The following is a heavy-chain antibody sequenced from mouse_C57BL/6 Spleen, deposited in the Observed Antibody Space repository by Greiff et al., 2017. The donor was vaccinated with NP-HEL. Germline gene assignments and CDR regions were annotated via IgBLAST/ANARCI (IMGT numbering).Heavy chain of an antibody. CDR3: ARAYYDYDVCWDFEV. CDR2: IYPGDGDT. V-gene: IGHV1-80*01. Sequence: VQLQQSGAELVKPGASVKISCKASGYAFSSYWMNWVKQRPGKGLEWIGQIYPGDGDTNYNGKFKGKATLTADKSSSTAYMQLSSLTSEDSAVYFCARAYYDYDVCWDFEVWGTGTTVTVSS. CDR1: GYAFSSYW. D-gene: IGHD2-4*01. J-gene: IGHJ1*03.